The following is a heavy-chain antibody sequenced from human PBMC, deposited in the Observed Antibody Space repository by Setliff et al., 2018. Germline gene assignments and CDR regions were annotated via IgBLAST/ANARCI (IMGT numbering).Heavy chain of an antibody. CDR3: ARGLHSGTYWGTRPLGLDY. J-gene: IGHJ4*02. D-gene: IGHD1-26*01. CDR1: GGPTIGYY. Sequence: PSETLSLTCAVSGGPTIGYYWTWIRQAPGKGLEWIGYIHPWGGSSESTNYSPSLKGRITISLDKSRSQFSLKLTSVTVADTAVYYCARGLHSGTYWGTRPLGLDYWGQGSLVTVSS. V-gene: IGHV4-59*08. CDR2: IHPWGGSSEST.